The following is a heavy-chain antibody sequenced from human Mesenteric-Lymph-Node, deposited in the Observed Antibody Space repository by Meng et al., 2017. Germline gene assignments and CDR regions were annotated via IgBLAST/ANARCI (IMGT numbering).Heavy chain of an antibody. CDR2: ISGPGDKT. J-gene: IGHJ3*02. CDR1: GLTFSIYS. V-gene: IGHV3-23*01. D-gene: IGHD3-22*01. Sequence: GGSLRLSCAVSGLTFSIYSMSWVRQAPGKGLEWVSAISGPGDKTYYADSVKGRFTISTANFKNTLYLQMNSLRAEDTAVYYCARDSACYFDTSGCRSAFGIWGQGTMVTVSS. CDR3: ARDSACYFDTSGCRSAFGI.